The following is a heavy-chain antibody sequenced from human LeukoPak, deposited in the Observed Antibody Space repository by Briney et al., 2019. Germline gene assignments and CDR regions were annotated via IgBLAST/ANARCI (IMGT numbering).Heavy chain of an antibody. CDR2: IYYSGST. CDR1: GGSISSYY. V-gene: IGHV4-59*01. J-gene: IGHJ4*02. CDR3: ARESRDGYNYFDY. Sequence: PSETLSLTCTVSGGSISSYYWSWIRQPPGKGLEWIGYIYYSGSTNYNPSLKSRVTISVDTSKNQFSLKLSSVTAADTAEYYCARESRDGYNYFDYWGQGTLVTVSS. D-gene: IGHD5-24*01.